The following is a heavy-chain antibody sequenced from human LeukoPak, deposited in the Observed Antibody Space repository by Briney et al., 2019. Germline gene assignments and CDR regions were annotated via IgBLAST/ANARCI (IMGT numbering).Heavy chain of an antibody. Sequence: ASVKVSCKASGYTFTNYGINWLRQAPGQGLEWMGWISAYNGNTNYAQKPQGRVTMTTDTSTSTAYMELRSLRSDDTAVYYCARDLYYYDSSGYYSHNWFDPWGQGTLVTVSS. CDR3: ARDLYYYDSSGYYSHNWFDP. J-gene: IGHJ5*02. V-gene: IGHV1-18*01. CDR2: ISAYNGNT. D-gene: IGHD3-22*01. CDR1: GYTFTNYG.